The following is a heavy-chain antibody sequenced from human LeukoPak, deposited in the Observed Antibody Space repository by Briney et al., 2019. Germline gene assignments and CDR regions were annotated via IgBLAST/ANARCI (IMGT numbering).Heavy chain of an antibody. Sequence: GGSLRLSCAASGFTFSSYGMHWVRQAPGKGLEWVAVIWYDGSNKYYADSVKGRFTISRDNSKNTLYPQMNSLRAEDTAVYYCARDLYSSSSGYFDYWGQGTLVTVSS. D-gene: IGHD6-6*01. CDR3: ARDLYSSSSGYFDY. CDR1: GFTFSSYG. J-gene: IGHJ4*02. CDR2: IWYDGSNK. V-gene: IGHV3-33*01.